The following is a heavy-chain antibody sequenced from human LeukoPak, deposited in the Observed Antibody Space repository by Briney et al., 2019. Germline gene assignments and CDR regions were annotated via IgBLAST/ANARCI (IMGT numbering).Heavy chain of an antibody. Sequence: GASVKVSCKASGGTFSSYAISWVRQAPGQGLEWMGGIIPIFGTANYAQKFQGRVTITADESTSTAYMELSSLRSEDTAVDYCAGPGYDFWMRVGYYYMDVWGKGTTVTVSS. V-gene: IGHV1-69*13. CDR3: AGPGYDFWMRVGYYYMDV. D-gene: IGHD3-3*01. CDR2: IIPIFGTA. J-gene: IGHJ6*03. CDR1: GGTFSSYA.